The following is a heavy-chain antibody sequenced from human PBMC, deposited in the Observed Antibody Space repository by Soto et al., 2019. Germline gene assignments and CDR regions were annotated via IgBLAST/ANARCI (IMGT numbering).Heavy chain of an antibody. V-gene: IGHV4-34*01. CDR3: ARSREQWLVDAFDI. CDR2: INPTGSP. CDR1: GGSLTGYY. D-gene: IGHD6-19*01. Sequence: SETLSLTCVVYGGSLTGYYWSWVRQPPGRGLEWIGEINPTGSPKYNPSLMSRVTISVDTSKNQFSMKLSSVTAADTAVFYCARSREQWLVDAFDIWGQGTMVTVSS. J-gene: IGHJ3*02.